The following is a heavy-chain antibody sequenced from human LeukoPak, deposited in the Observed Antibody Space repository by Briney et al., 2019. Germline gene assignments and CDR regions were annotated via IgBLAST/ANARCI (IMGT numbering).Heavy chain of an antibody. D-gene: IGHD3-16*01. CDR1: GYTFTSYG. V-gene: IGHV1-18*01. Sequence: ASVKVSCKASGYTFTSYGISWVRQAPGQGLEWPGWINAGNGNTKYSQKFQGRVTITTDTSASTAYMELNSLRSEDTAVYYCARDRMEYGITFGGVFDYWGQGTLVTVSS. J-gene: IGHJ4*02. CDR2: INAGNGNT. CDR3: ARDRMEYGITFGGVFDY.